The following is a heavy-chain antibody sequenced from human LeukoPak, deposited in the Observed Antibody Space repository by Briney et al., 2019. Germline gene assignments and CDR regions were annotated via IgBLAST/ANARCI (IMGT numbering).Heavy chain of an antibody. V-gene: IGHV4-59*08. CDR2: IYYSGST. J-gene: IGHJ4*02. Sequence: SETLSLTCTVSGGSISSYYWSWIRQPPGKGLEWIGYIYYSGSTNYNPSLKSRVTISVDMSKNQFSLKLSSVTAADTAVYYCARIVSGYYLQFDYWGQGTLVTVSS. CDR1: GGSISSYY. D-gene: IGHD3-22*01. CDR3: ARIVSGYYLQFDY.